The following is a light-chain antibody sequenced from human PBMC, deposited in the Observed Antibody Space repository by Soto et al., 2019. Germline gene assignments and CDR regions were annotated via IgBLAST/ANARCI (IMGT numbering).Light chain of an antibody. J-gene: IGKJ4*01. CDR1: ENINNY. CDR2: AAS. Sequence: DIQMTQSPSSLSASVGDSVTITCRASENINNYLNWYQQKSGKAPNLLIYAASSLQSGVPSRFSGSGSGTDFNLTIISLQPEDFATDYCQQSYSTPPLTFGGGTKVEIK. V-gene: IGKV1-39*01. CDR3: QQSYSTPPLT.